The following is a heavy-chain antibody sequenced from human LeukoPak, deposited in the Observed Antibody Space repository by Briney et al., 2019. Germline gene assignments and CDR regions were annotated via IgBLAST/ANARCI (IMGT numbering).Heavy chain of an antibody. V-gene: IGHV4-59*01. J-gene: IGHJ3*02. CDR1: GGSISSYY. CDR3: ARDVGSAAAVNDAFDI. CDR2: IYYSGST. D-gene: IGHD6-13*01. Sequence: SETLSLTCTVSGGSISSYYWSWIRQPPGKGLEWIGYIYYSGSTNYNPSLKSRATISVDTPKNQFSLKLSSVTAADTAVYYCARDVGSAAAVNDAFDIWGQGTMVTVSS.